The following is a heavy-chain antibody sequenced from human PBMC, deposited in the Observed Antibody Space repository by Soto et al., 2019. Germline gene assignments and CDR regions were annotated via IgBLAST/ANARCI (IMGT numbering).Heavy chain of an antibody. CDR2: IYYSGST. D-gene: IGHD2-2*01. Sequence: PSETLSLTCTVSGDSISSYYWSWIRQPPGKGLEWIGYIYYSGSTNYNPSLKSRVTISVDTSKNQFSLKLSSVTAADTAVYYCARYARVPDSRGQGILVTVPS. CDR1: GDSISSYY. J-gene: IGHJ4*02. V-gene: IGHV4-59*01. CDR3: ARYARVPDS.